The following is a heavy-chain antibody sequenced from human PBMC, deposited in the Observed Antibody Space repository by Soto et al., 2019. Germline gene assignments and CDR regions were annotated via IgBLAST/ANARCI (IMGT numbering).Heavy chain of an antibody. Sequence: QVQLQESGPGLVKPSETLSLTCTVSGVTLSGYYWSWIRQTPGKTLEWIGCIYFNGTTNYNPSLKSRVTISIDMSKDQFSLKLRSVTASDKAVYHCARGKGTHKSWGRGTLVTVSS. D-gene: IGHD3-10*01. CDR2: IYFNGTT. CDR1: GVTLSGYY. V-gene: IGHV4-59*01. J-gene: IGHJ5*02. CDR3: ARGKGTHKS.